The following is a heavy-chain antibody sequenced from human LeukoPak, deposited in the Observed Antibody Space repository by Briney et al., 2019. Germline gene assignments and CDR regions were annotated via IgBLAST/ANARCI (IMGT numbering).Heavy chain of an antibody. Sequence: SETLSLTCTVSGGSISSSSYYWGWIRQPPGKGLEWIGSIYYSGSTYYNPSLKSRVTISVDTSKNQFSLKLSSVTAADTAVYYCAIHHPGIAVAGIWAFDIWGQGTMVTVSS. CDR2: IYYSGST. CDR1: GGSISSSSYY. J-gene: IGHJ3*02. CDR3: AIHHPGIAVAGIWAFDI. D-gene: IGHD6-19*01. V-gene: IGHV4-39*01.